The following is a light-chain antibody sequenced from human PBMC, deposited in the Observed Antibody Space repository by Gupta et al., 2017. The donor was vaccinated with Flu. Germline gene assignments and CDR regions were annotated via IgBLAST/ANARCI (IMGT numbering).Light chain of an antibody. Sequence: TLTSGLHSGSVSSNNCPSWYQQAPDQAPRSLIYTATARSAGVPDRFSSSIRGNTATLTITGAQADDESDYYCVLYMGNGISVFGGGTKLTVL. CDR2: TAT. V-gene: IGLV8-61*01. CDR3: VLYMGNGISV. J-gene: IGLJ3*02. CDR1: SGSVSSNNC.